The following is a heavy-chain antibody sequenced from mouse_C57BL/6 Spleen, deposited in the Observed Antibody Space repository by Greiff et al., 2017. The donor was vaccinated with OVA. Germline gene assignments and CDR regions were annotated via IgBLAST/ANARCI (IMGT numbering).Heavy chain of an antibody. V-gene: IGHV5-17*01. CDR2: ISSGSSTI. CDR1: GFTFSDYG. J-gene: IGHJ1*03. CDR3: ARGTMVEAPRYFDV. D-gene: IGHD2-1*01. Sequence: EVQLVESGGGLVKPGGSLKLSYAASGFTFSDYGMHWVRQAPEKGLEWVAYISSGSSTIYYADTVKGRFTISRDNAKNTLFLQMTSLRSEDTAMYYCARGTMVEAPRYFDVCGTETTLTVSS.